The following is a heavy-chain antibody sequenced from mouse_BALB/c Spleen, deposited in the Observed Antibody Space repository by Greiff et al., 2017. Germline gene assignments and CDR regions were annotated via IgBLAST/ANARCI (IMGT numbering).Heavy chain of an antibody. CDR3: AREVYYAMDY. CDR2: IYPYNGGT. Sequence: EVQLQQSGPELVKPGASVKISCKASGYTFTDYNMHWVKQSHGKSLEWIGYIYPYNGGTGYNQKFKSKATLTVDNSSSTAYMELRSLTSEDSAVYYCAREVYYAMDYWGQGTSVTVSS. CDR1: GYTFTDYN. V-gene: IGHV1S29*02. J-gene: IGHJ4*01.